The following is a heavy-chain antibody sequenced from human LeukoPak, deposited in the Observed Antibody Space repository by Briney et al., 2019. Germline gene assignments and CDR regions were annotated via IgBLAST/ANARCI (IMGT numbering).Heavy chain of an antibody. D-gene: IGHD6-19*01. CDR2: ISYDGSNK. Sequence: PGGSLRLSCAASGFTFSSYGMHWVRQAPGKGLEWVSVISYDGSNKYYADSVKGRLTISRDNSKNTRYLQMNSLRAEDTAVYYCANSYSSGWYVGDYWGQRTLVTVSS. CDR1: GFTFSSYG. J-gene: IGHJ4*02. V-gene: IGHV3-30*18. CDR3: ANSYSSGWYVGDY.